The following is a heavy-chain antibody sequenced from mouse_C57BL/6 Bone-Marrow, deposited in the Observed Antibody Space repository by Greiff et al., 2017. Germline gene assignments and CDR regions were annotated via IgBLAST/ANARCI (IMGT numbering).Heavy chain of an antibody. Sequence: QVQLQQPGAELVRPGTSVKLSCKASGYTFTSYWMHWVKQRPGQGLEWIGVIDPSDSSTNYNQKFKGKATLTVDTSSSTAYMQLSSLTSEDSAVYYCARILGLDYWGQGTTLTVSS. CDR1: GYTFTSYW. CDR3: ARILGLDY. V-gene: IGHV1-59*01. CDR2: IDPSDSST. J-gene: IGHJ2*01. D-gene: IGHD4-1*01.